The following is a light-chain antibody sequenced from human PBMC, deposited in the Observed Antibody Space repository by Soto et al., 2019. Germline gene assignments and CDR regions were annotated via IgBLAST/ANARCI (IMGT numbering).Light chain of an antibody. CDR2: KVS. J-gene: IGKJ5*01. Sequence: DVVMTQSPLSLPVTLGQPASISCRSNQSLVHSDGIAYFSWFQQRPGRSPRRLIYKVSNRISAVPDRFSGSGSGTDFTLKISRVEAEDAGVYYCMQSTQLPLTFGQGTRLEIK. CDR1: QSLVHSDGIAY. CDR3: MQSTQLPLT. V-gene: IGKV2-30*02.